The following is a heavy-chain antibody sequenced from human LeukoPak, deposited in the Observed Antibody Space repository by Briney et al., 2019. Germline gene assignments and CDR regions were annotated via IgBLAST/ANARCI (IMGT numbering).Heavy chain of an antibody. J-gene: IGHJ4*02. D-gene: IGHD6-13*01. V-gene: IGHV3-74*01. CDR1: RFTFSNYW. CDR3: TRAVAAADFSPGY. Sequence: QPGGSLRLSCAASRFTFSNYWMHWVRQGPGKGLVWVSRISGDGRITRNADPVKGRFTISRDNARNSVYLQMNSLRAEDTAVYYCTRAVAAADFSPGYWGQGTLVTVSS. CDR2: ISGDGRIT.